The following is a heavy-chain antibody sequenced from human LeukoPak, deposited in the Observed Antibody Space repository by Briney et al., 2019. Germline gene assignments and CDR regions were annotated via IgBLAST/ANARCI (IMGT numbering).Heavy chain of an antibody. CDR2: INHSGST. CDR1: GGSFSGYY. D-gene: IGHD1-26*01. V-gene: IGHV4-34*01. Sequence: SETLSLTCAVYGGSFSGYYWSWIRQPPGKGLEWIWEINHSGSTNYNPSLKSRVTISVDTSKNQFSLKLSSVTAADTAVYYCARLDGVGSSKAARPYYYYYMDVWGKGTTVTISS. CDR3: ARLDGVGSSKAARPYYYYYMDV. J-gene: IGHJ6*03.